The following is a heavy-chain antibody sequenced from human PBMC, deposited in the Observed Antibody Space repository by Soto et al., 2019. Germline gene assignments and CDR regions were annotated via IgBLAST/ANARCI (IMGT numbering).Heavy chain of an antibody. V-gene: IGHV3-11*01. J-gene: IGHJ4*02. Sequence: GSLRLSCAASGFTFSDYYMSWIRQAPGKGLEWVSYVSSRGTITSYADSVKGRFTVSRDNDKNSLYLQVNSLRAEDTAVYYCARSIVITVPHFDYWGQGTRVTVSS. CDR1: GFTFSDYY. CDR2: VSSRGTIT. D-gene: IGHD3-16*01. CDR3: ARSIVITVPHFDY.